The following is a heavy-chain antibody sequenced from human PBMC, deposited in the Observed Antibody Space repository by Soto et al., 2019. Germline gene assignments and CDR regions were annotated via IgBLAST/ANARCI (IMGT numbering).Heavy chain of an antibody. J-gene: IGHJ4*02. Sequence: ASVQVSCKSSGYTFTSYGISWVRQAPGQGHERMGWISAYNGNTNYAQKLQGTVTMTTDTSTRTAYMELRSLRLYDTAVYYCARDLLDIVVVVAATEASFLHFDHWGQGTLVTVPS. V-gene: IGHV1-18*01. CDR1: GYTFTSYG. CDR2: ISAYNGNT. D-gene: IGHD2-15*01. CDR3: ARDLLDIVVVVAATEASFLHFDH.